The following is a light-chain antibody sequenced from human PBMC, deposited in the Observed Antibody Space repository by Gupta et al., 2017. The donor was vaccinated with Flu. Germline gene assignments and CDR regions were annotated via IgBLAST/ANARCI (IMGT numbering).Light chain of an antibody. CDR2: KDS. CDR3: QSADSSGTVV. V-gene: IGLV3-25*01. Sequence: PGQTARITCSGDALPKQYAYWYQQKPGQAPVLVIYKDSERPSGIPERFSGSSSGTTVTLTISGVQAEDEADYYCQSADSSGTVVFGGGTKLTVL. CDR1: ALPKQY. J-gene: IGLJ2*01.